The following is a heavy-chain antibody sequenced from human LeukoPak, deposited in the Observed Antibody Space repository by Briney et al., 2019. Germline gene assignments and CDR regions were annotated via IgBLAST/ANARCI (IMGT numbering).Heavy chain of an antibody. CDR1: GFTFSSYG. CDR3: AKTGQLEYFDY. CDR2: ISYDGSNK. D-gene: IGHD6-13*01. J-gene: IGHJ4*02. Sequence: QPGRSLRLSYAASGFTFSSYGMHWVRQAPGKGLEWVAVISYDGSNKYYADSVKGRFTISRDNSKNTLYLQMNSLRAEDTAVYYCAKTGQLEYFDYWGQGTLVTVSS. V-gene: IGHV3-30*18.